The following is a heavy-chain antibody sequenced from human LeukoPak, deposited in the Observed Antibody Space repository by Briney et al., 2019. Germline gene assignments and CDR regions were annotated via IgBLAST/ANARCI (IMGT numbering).Heavy chain of an antibody. D-gene: IGHD1-26*01. CDR2: ISYDGSNK. Sequence: GGSLRLSCAASGFTFSSYAMHWVRQAPGKGLEWVAVISYDGSNKYYADSVKGRFTISRDNSKNTLYLQMNSLRAEDTAVYYCARGPSIVGATDDFFDYWGQGTLVTVSS. CDR1: GFTFSSYA. V-gene: IGHV3-30-3*01. J-gene: IGHJ4*02. CDR3: ARGPSIVGATDDFFDY.